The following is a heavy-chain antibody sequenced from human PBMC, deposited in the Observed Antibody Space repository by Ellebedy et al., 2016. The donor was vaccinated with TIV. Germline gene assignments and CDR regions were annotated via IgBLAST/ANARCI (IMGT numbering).Heavy chain of an antibody. CDR2: IYYSVST. J-gene: IGHJ5*02. D-gene: IGHD3-22*01. CDR1: GGSISSYY. CDR3: NRGGYELWNWFDP. Sequence: MPSETLSLTCTVSGGSISSYYWSWIRQLPGKGLEWIGYIYYSVSTNYNPSLKSRVTISVDTSKNQFSLKLSSVTAADTAVYYCNRGGYELWNWFDPWGQGTLVTVSS. V-gene: IGHV4-59*08.